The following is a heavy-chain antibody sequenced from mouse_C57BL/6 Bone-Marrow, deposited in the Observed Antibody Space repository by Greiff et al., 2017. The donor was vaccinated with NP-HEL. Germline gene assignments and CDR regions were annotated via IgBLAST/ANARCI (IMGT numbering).Heavy chain of an antibody. V-gene: IGHV14-2*01. CDR1: GFNINDYY. J-gene: IGHJ2*01. CDR2: IDPEDGET. Sequence: VQLQQSGAELVKPGASVKLSCTASGFNINDYYMHWVKQRTEQGLEWIGRIDPEDGETKYAPKFQGKATLTADTSSNTAYLQLSSLTSEDTAIYYGTRAGTVVATGCFDYWGQGNTIPVSS. CDR3: TRAGTVVATGCFDY. D-gene: IGHD1-1*01.